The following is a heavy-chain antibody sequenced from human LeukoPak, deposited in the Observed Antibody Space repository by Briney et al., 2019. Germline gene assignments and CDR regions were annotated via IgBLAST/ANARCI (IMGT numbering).Heavy chain of an antibody. J-gene: IGHJ5*02. CDR2: INPSGGST. D-gene: IGHD3-10*01. V-gene: IGHV1-46*01. CDR1: GYTFTSYY. CDR3: ARAYPRYYGSGSYSPPYNWFDP. Sequence: ASVKVSCKASGYTFTSYYMHWVRQAPGQGLEWMGIINPSGGSTSYARKFQGRVTMTRDMSTSTVYMELSSLRSEDTAVYYCARAYPRYYGSGSYSPPYNWFDPWGQGTLVTVSS.